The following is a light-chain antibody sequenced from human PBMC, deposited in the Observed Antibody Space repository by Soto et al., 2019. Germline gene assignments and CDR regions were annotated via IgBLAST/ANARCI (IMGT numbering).Light chain of an antibody. Sequence: EIVMTQSPATLSVSPGERATLSCRASQSVSSNLALYQQKPSQAPRLLIYGASTRATGIPARFSGSGSGTEFTLTLRSLQSEDFAVYYCQQYNNWLGTFGQGTKVEIK. CDR1: QSVSSN. J-gene: IGKJ1*01. V-gene: IGKV3-15*01. CDR2: GAS. CDR3: QQYNNWLGT.